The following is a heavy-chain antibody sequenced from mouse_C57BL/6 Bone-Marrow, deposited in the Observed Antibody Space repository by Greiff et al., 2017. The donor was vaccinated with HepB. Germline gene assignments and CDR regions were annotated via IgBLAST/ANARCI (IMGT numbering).Heavy chain of an antibody. CDR1: GYAFTNYL. J-gene: IGHJ1*03. CDR2: INPGSGGT. D-gene: IGHD1-1*01. CDR3: AAVVARDYWYFDV. Sequence: QVQLQQSGAELVRPGPSVKVSCKASGYAFTNYLIEWVKQRPGQGLEWIGVINPGSGGTNYNEKFKGKATLTADKSSSTAYMQLSSLTSEDSAVYFCAAVVARDYWYFDVWGTGTTVIVSS. V-gene: IGHV1-54*01.